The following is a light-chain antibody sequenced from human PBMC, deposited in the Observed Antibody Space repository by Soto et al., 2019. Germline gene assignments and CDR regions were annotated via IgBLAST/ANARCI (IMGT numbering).Light chain of an antibody. CDR1: QSVSSN. Sequence: EIVLTQSPATLSVSPGERATLSCRASQSVSSNLAWYQQKPGQAPRLLIYGASTRATGIPARFSGSGSGTEFTLTISSLQSEDFAVYYCQQYNNWPATFGQRTKVDI. CDR2: GAS. V-gene: IGKV3-15*01. J-gene: IGKJ1*01. CDR3: QQYNNWPAT.